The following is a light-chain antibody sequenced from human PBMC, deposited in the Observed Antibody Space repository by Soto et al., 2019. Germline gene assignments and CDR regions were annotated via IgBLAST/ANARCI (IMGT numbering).Light chain of an antibody. V-gene: IGLV2-18*01. CDR3: SLYTSSSNYV. CDR2: EVS. J-gene: IGLJ1*01. Sequence: QSALTQPPSVSGSPGQSATISCTGTSSDVGSYNRVSWYQQPPGTAPKLMIYEVSNRPSGVPDRFSGSKSGNTASLTISGLQAEDEADYYCSLYTSSSNYVFGTGTKLTVL. CDR1: SSDVGSYNR.